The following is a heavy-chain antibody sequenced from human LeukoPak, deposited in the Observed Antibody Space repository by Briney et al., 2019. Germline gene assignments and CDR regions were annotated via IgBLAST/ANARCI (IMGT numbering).Heavy chain of an antibody. D-gene: IGHD2-15*01. V-gene: IGHV3-21*01. Sequence: GGSLRLSCAASGFTFSSYSMNWVRQAPGKGLEWVSSISGSSSYIYYADSVKGRFTISRNNAKNSLYLQMNSLRAEDTAMYYCARDHRLYCSGGSCSLMDVWGKGTTVTIFS. CDR3: ARDHRLYCSGGSCSLMDV. CDR1: GFTFSSYS. J-gene: IGHJ6*03. CDR2: ISGSSSYI.